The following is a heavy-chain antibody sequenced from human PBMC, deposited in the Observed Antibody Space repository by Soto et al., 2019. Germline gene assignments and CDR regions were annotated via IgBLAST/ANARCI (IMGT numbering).Heavy chain of an antibody. CDR2: ISSTSGTI. D-gene: IGHD2-15*01. Sequence: VQLVESGGGLVQPGGSLRLSCAASGFTFNSYSMTWVRQAPGKGLEWLSFISSTSGTIYYADSVKGRFTISRDNAKNSLYLQTNSLRDEDTAVYYCARLSVRYCSGGSCSQLDYWGQGTLVTVSS. CDR3: ARLSVRYCSGGSCSQLDY. J-gene: IGHJ4*02. V-gene: IGHV3-48*02. CDR1: GFTFNSYS.